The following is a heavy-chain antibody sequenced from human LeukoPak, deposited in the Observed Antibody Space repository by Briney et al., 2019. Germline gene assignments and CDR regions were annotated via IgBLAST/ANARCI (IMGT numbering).Heavy chain of an antibody. Sequence: ASVKVSCKASGYTFTGYYMHWVRQAPGQGLEWMGWINPNSGGTNYAQKFQGRVTMTRDTSITTAYMELSSLRSDDTAVYYCARRADDYDSSCYQHWGRGTLVTVSS. CDR2: INPNSGGT. V-gene: IGHV1-2*02. CDR1: GYTFTGYY. D-gene: IGHD3-22*01. J-gene: IGHJ4*02. CDR3: ARRADDYDSSCYQH.